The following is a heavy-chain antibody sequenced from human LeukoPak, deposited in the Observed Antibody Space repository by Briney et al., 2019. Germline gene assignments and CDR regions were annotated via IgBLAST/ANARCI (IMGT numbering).Heavy chain of an antibody. CDR3: ARDHDELLDLRFGDAFDI. V-gene: IGHV1-2*06. J-gene: IGHJ3*02. Sequence: GASVTVSCKASGYTFTGYYMHWVRQAPGQGLEWMGRINPNSGGTNYAHKFQGRVTMTRDTSTSTAYMELSRLRSDDTAGYYCARDHDELLDLRFGDAFDIWGQGTMVTVSS. CDR1: GYTFTGYY. CDR2: INPNSGGT. D-gene: IGHD3-3*01.